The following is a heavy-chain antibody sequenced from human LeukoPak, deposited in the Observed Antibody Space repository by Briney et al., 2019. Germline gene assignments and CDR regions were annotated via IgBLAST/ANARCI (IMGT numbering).Heavy chain of an antibody. D-gene: IGHD3-22*01. V-gene: IGHV4-39*01. Sequence: SETLSLTCTVSGVSISSSSYYWGWIRQPPGKGLEWIGSIYYSGSTYYNPSLKSRVTISVDTSKNQFSLKLSSVTAAGTAVYYCARRGYDSSGYYYAYWGQGTLVTVSS. CDR3: ARRGYDSSGYYYAY. CDR2: IYYSGST. J-gene: IGHJ4*02. CDR1: GVSISSSSYY.